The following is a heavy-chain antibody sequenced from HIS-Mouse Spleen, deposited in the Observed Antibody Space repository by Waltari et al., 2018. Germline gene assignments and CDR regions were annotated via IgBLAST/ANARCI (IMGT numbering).Heavy chain of an antibody. Sequence: QVQLQESGPGLVKPSETLSLTCTVSGGSISSYYWSWIRQPPGKGLEWIGYIYYSGSTNYNPSLKSRVTISVDTSKNQFSLKLSSVTAADTAVYYCARVGTGDSSGYYYDAFDIWGQGTMVTVSS. J-gene: IGHJ3*02. D-gene: IGHD3-22*01. V-gene: IGHV4-59*01. CDR3: ARVGTGDSSGYYYDAFDI. CDR1: GGSISSYY. CDR2: IYYSGST.